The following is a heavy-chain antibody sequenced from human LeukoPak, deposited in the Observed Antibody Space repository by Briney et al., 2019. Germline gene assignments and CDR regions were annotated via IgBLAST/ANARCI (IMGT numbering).Heavy chain of an antibody. CDR1: GGSFSGYY. CDR2: INHSGST. CDR3: ARYAPLRYFDWLLSTHFDY. D-gene: IGHD3-9*01. V-gene: IGHV4-34*01. Sequence: SETLSLTCAVYGGSFSGYYWSWIRQPPGKGLEWIGEINHSGSTNYNPSLKSRVTISVDTSKNQFSLKLSSVTAADTAVYYCARYAPLRYFDWLLSTHFDYWGQGTLVTVSS. J-gene: IGHJ4*02.